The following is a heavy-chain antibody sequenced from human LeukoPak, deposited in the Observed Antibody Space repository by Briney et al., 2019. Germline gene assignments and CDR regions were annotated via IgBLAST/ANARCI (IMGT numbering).Heavy chain of an antibody. CDR2: INHSGST. CDR1: GGSFSGYY. J-gene: IGHJ4*02. CDR3: ARGQPTLDY. Sequence: SETLSLTCAVYGGSFSGYYWSWIRQPPGKGLEWIGEINHSGSTNYNPSLKSRVTISVDTSKNQSSLKLSSVTAADTAVYYCARGQPTLDYWGQGTLVTVSS. V-gene: IGHV4-34*01.